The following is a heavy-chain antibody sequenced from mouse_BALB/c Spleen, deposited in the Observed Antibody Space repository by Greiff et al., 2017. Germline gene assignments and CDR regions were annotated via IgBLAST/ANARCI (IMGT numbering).Heavy chain of an antibody. V-gene: IGHV3-8*02. CDR2: ISYSGST. CDR3: ARPLYYYGSSYFDY. CDR1: GDSITSGY. Sequence: VQLKESGPSLVKPSQTLSLTCSVTGDSITSGYWNWIRKFPGNKLEYMGYISYSGSTYYNPSLKSRISITRDTSKNQYYLQLNSVTTEDTATYYCARPLYYYGSSYFDYWGQGTTLTVSS. D-gene: IGHD1-1*01. J-gene: IGHJ2*01.